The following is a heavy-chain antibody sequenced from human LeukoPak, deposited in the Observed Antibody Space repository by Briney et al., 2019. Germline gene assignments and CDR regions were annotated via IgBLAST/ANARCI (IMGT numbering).Heavy chain of an antibody. Sequence: ASVKVSCKASGGTFSCYAISWVRQAPGQGLEWMGGIIPIFGTANYAQKFQGRVTITADESTSTAYMELSSLRSEDTAVYYCARDTDPITMIVVAREDAFDIWGQGTMVTVSS. J-gene: IGHJ3*02. CDR3: ARDTDPITMIVVAREDAFDI. D-gene: IGHD3-22*01. CDR2: IIPIFGTA. CDR1: GGTFSCYA. V-gene: IGHV1-69*13.